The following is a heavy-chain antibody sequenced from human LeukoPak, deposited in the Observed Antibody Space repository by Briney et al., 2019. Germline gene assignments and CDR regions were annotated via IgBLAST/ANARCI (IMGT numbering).Heavy chain of an antibody. CDR1: GFTFGNYG. D-gene: IGHD4-23*01. Sequence: GRSLRLSCAASGFTFGNYGMHWVRQAPGKGLEWVAIISYDGSSIYYGDSVRGRFTISRDNSKNTLFLEMNSLRREDSALYYCAKNYGGNSFYCDSWGQGTLVTVSS. CDR3: AKNYGGNSFYCDS. CDR2: ISYDGSSI. V-gene: IGHV3-30*18. J-gene: IGHJ4*02.